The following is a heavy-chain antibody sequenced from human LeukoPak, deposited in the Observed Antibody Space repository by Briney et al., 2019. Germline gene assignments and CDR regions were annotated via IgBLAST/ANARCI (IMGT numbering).Heavy chain of an antibody. CDR1: GFTFSRHG. CDR2: ISYDGSNK. Sequence: GRSLRLSCAASGFTFSRHGVHWVRQAPGKGLEWMAVISYDGSNKYYADSVKGRFTISRDNSKNTLYLQMNSLRAEDTAVYYCARYYSYGTFDYWGQGTLVTVSS. J-gene: IGHJ4*02. CDR3: ARYYSYGTFDY. V-gene: IGHV3-30*03. D-gene: IGHD5-18*01.